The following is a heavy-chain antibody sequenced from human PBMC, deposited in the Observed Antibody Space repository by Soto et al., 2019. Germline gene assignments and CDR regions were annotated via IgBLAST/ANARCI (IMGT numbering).Heavy chain of an antibody. Sequence: GGSLRLSCAASGFTFSNYAMSWVRQAPGKGLEWVSTITGSAGGTYYADSMKGRFTISRDNSKSTLYLQMYSLRVEDTAVYYCARESEPWGQGTLVTVSS. CDR3: ARESEP. V-gene: IGHV3-23*01. CDR1: GFTFSNYA. CDR2: ITGSAGGT. J-gene: IGHJ5*02.